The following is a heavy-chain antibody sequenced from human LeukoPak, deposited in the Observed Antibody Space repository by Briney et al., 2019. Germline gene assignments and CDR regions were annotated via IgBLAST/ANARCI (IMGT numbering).Heavy chain of an antibody. Sequence: PSETLSLTCTVSGGSISSYYWSWIRQPAGKGLEWIGRIYTSGSTNYNPSLKSRVTMSVDTSKNQFSLKLSSVTAADTAVYYCARSRLGYCSGGSCSNFDYWGQGTLVTVSS. CDR3: ARSRLGYCSGGSCSNFDY. D-gene: IGHD2-15*01. J-gene: IGHJ4*02. CDR2: IYTSGST. CDR1: GGSISSYY. V-gene: IGHV4-4*07.